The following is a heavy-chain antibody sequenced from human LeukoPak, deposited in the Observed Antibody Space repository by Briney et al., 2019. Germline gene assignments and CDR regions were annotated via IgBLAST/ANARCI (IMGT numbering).Heavy chain of an antibody. CDR1: XXTXXSXX. CDR3: AKDFLEWLYF. V-gene: IGHV3-30*18. J-gene: IGHJ4*02. Sequence: SLRXSCAASXXTXXSXXMHWVRQAPGKGLEWVAVISYDGSNKYYADSVKGRFTISRDNSKNTLYLQMNSLRAEDTAVYYCAKDFLEWLYFWGQGTLVTVSS. CDR2: ISYDGSNK. D-gene: IGHD3-3*01.